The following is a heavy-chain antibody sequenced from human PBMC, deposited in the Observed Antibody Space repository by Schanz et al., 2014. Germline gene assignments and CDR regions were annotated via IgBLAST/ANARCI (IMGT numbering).Heavy chain of an antibody. Sequence: QVQLQESGPGLVKPSQTLSLTCTVSGGSIRSGTYYWSWIRQPAGKALEWVGRVFPNGITNYNPSLKTRVPISLDASKNRFSRSLASLTAADTAVYYCARDTTWRLDLWGRGTLVTVSS. CDR3: ARDTTWRLDL. J-gene: IGHJ2*01. V-gene: IGHV4-61*02. CDR1: GGSIRSGTYY. CDR2: VFPNGIT. D-gene: IGHD1-1*01.